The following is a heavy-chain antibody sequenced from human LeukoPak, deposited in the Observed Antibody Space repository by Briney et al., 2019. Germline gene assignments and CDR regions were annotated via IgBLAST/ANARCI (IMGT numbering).Heavy chain of an antibody. CDR2: IYTSGST. D-gene: IGHD5-18*01. CDR3: ARDPSPVDTAMVKEFDY. J-gene: IGHJ4*02. Sequence: SETLSLTCTVSGGSISSYYWSWIRQPAGKGLEWIGRIYTSGSTNYNPSLKSRVTMSVDTSKNQFSLKLSSVTAADTAVYYCARDPSPVDTAMVKEFDYWGQGTLVTVSS. CDR1: GGSISSYY. V-gene: IGHV4-4*07.